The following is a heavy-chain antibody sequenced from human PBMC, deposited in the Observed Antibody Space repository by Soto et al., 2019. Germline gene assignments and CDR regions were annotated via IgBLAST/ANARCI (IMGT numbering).Heavy chain of an antibody. Sequence: SETLSLTCAVSGGSISSGGYSWSWIRQPPGKGLEWIGYIYHSGSTYYNPSLKSRVTISVDRSKNQFSLKLSSVTAADTAVYYCARGYDFWSGYYPYYYYGMDVWGQGTTVTVSS. J-gene: IGHJ6*02. CDR1: GGSISSGGYS. CDR2: IYHSGST. CDR3: ARGYDFWSGYYPYYYYGMDV. V-gene: IGHV4-30-2*01. D-gene: IGHD3-3*01.